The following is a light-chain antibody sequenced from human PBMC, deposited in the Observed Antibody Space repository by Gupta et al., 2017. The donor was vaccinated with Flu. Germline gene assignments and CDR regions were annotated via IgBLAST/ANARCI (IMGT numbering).Light chain of an antibody. V-gene: IGLV2-23*01. CDR2: EGS. CDR1: SSDVGSYNL. J-gene: IGLJ2*01. Sequence: SALPQPASVSGSPGQSITISCTGTSSDVGSYNLVSWYQQHPGKAPKLMIYEGSKRPSGVSNRFSGSKSGNTASLTISGRQAEDEADYYGCSDAGSSTVVFGGGTKLTVL. CDR3: CSDAGSSTVV.